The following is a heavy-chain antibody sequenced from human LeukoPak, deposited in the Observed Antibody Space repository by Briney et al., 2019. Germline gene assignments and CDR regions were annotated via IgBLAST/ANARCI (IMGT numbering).Heavy chain of an antibody. V-gene: IGHV1-69*04. J-gene: IGHJ4*02. Sequence: SVKVSCKASGGTFSSYAISWVRQAPGQGLEWMGRIIPILGIANYAQKFQGRVTITADKSTSTAYMELRSLRSDDTAVYYCARVEEYSSSSPEYWGQGTLVTVSS. CDR3: ARVEEYSSSSPEY. CDR1: GGTFSSYA. D-gene: IGHD6-6*01. CDR2: IIPILGIA.